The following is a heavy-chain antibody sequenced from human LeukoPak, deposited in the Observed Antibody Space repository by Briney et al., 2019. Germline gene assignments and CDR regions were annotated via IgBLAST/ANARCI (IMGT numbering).Heavy chain of an antibody. CDR1: GGSISSYY. CDR2: IYYSGST. Sequence: AETLSLTCTVSGGSISSYYWSWIRQTRGKGREGIGYIYYSGSTNYNPSLKSRVTISVDTSKNQFSLKLSSVTAADTAVYYCARSTPYYGYVWGSPLAFDIWGQGTMVTVSS. D-gene: IGHD3-16*01. V-gene: IGHV4-59*01. CDR3: ARSTPYYGYVWGSPLAFDI. J-gene: IGHJ3*02.